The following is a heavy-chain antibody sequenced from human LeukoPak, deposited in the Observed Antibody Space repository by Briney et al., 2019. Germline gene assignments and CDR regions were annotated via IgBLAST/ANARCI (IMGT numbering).Heavy chain of an antibody. CDR3: ARRYPYSSAWHPSAFDV. D-gene: IGHD6-19*01. V-gene: IGHV3-66*01. Sequence: GGSLRLSCAASAFTVRSNYMSWVHQAPGKGLEWVSIIYSGGTTYYADSVKGRFTISRDNSKNTLYLQMNSLRAEDTAVYYCARRYPYSSAWHPSAFDVWGQGTMVTVSS. CDR2: IYSGGTT. CDR1: AFTVRSNY. J-gene: IGHJ3*01.